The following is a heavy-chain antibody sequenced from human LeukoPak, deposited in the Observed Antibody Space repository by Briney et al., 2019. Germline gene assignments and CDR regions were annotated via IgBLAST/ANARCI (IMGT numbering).Heavy chain of an antibody. CDR2: ISAYNDNT. CDR3: ARDQYYDSSGYRYYYYSMDV. CDR1: GYTFTSYG. D-gene: IGHD3-22*01. Sequence: ASVKVSCKASGYTFTSYGISWVRQAPGQGLEWMGWISAYNDNTNYAQKLQGRVTMTTDTSASTAYMELRSLRSDDTAVYYCARDQYYDSSGYRYYYYSMDVWGQGTTVTVSS. J-gene: IGHJ6*02. V-gene: IGHV1-18*01.